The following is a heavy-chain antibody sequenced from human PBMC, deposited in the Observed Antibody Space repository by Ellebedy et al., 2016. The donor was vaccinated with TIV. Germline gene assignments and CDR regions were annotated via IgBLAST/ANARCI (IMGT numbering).Heavy chain of an antibody. CDR2: INPSGGST. CDR3: ARPDSGGWYGGHFGY. CDR1: GGTFSSYA. V-gene: IGHV1-46*01. J-gene: IGHJ4*02. D-gene: IGHD6-19*01. Sequence: ASVKVSXXASGGTFSSYAISWVRQAPGQGLEWMGIINPSGGSTSYAQKFQGRVTMTRDTSTSTVYMELSSLRSEDTAVYYCARPDSGGWYGGHFGYWGQGTLVTVSS.